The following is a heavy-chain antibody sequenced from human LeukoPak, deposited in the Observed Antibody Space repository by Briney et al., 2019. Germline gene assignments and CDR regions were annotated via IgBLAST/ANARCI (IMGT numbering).Heavy chain of an antibody. V-gene: IGHV4-59*01. J-gene: IGHJ5*02. Sequence: PSETLSLTCTVSGGSISSYYWSWIRQPPGKGLEWIGYIYYSGSTNYNPSLKSRVTISVDTSKNQFSLKLSSVTAADTAVYYCARDSSGFHRSWFDPWGQGTLVTVSS. D-gene: IGHD6-19*01. CDR2: IYYSGST. CDR1: GGSISSYY. CDR3: ARDSSGFHRSWFDP.